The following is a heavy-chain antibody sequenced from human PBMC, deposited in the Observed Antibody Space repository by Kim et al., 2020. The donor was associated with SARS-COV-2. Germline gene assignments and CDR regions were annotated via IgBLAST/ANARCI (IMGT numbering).Heavy chain of an antibody. J-gene: IGHJ4*02. Sequence: NYHPSLKGRVPISVDTSKNQFSLKLSSVTAADTAVYYCAVGVTELYDFDYWGQGTLVTVSS. D-gene: IGHD1-26*01. CDR3: AVGVTELYDFDY. V-gene: IGHV4-34*01.